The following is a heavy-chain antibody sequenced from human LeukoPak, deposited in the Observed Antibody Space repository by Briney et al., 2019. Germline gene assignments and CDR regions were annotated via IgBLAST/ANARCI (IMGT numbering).Heavy chain of an antibody. CDR1: GFTFSSYW. CDR2: IKKDGSEK. CDR3: VGGSGWLPDY. J-gene: IGHJ4*02. V-gene: IGHV3-7*04. D-gene: IGHD6-19*01. Sequence: GGSLRLSCAASGFTFSSYWMNWVRQAPRKGLEWVANIKKDGSEKYYVDSAKGRFTISRDNAKNSLYLQMNSLRADDTAVYYCVGGSGWLPDYWGQGTLVTVSS.